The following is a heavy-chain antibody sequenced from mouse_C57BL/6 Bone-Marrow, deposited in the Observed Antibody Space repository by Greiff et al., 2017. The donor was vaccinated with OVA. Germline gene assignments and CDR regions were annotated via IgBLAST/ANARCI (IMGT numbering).Heavy chain of an antibody. CDR3: TTAYYSNLYAMDY. Sequence: VQLQQSGAELVRPGASVKLSCTASGFNIKDDYMHWVKQRPEQGLEWIGWIDPENGDTEYASKFQGKAPITADTSSNTAYLQLSSLTSEDTAVDYCTTAYYSNLYAMDYWGQGTSVTVSS. CDR2: IDPENGDT. V-gene: IGHV14-4*01. J-gene: IGHJ4*01. D-gene: IGHD2-5*01. CDR1: GFNIKDDY.